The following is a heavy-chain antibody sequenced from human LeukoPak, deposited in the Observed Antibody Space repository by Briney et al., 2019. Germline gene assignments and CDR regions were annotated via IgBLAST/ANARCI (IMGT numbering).Heavy chain of an antibody. CDR3: ALLSGGTFDY. CDR2: ISNGGDP. CDR1: GFVVTANY. J-gene: IGHJ4*02. V-gene: IGHV3-53*01. Sequence: GGSLTLSCAASGFVVTANYLAWARQAPGKGLEWVSTISNGGDPFYGDSVKGRSTISRDESTNTFSLQLDSLRVEDMGVYYCALLSGGTFDYWGPGTQVTVAS. D-gene: IGHD2/OR15-2a*01.